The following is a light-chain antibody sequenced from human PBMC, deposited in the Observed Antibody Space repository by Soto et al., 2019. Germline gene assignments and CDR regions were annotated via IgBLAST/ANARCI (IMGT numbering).Light chain of an antibody. CDR1: QNIGPS. CDR3: QQYNSYSVT. V-gene: IGKV1-5*03. Sequence: DIQMTQSPSTLSTSVGDRVTITCRASQNIGPSLAWFQQKPGKAPKLLIYKASILESGVPSRFSGSGSGTEFSLTISNLQPDDFATYYCQQYNSYSVTFGQGTKVEIK. CDR2: KAS. J-gene: IGKJ2*01.